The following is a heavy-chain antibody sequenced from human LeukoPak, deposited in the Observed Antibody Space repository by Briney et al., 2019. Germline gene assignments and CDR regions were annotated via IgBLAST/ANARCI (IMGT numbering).Heavy chain of an antibody. CDR2: ISGSEERT. J-gene: IGHJ3*02. D-gene: IGHD2-2*01. Sequence: GGSLRLSCAAPGFMFSSYAMNWVRQAPGKGLEWVSRISGSEERTDYGDSVKGRFTISRDKSKNTLYLQMDSLRGEDTARYYCVKDRTIVVVPTSIDSFDTWGQGAMVIVSS. V-gene: IGHV3-23*01. CDR1: GFMFSSYA. CDR3: VKDRTIVVVPTSIDSFDT.